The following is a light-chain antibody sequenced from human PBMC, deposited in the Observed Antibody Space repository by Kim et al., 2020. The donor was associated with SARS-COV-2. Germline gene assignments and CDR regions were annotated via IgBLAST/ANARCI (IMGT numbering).Light chain of an antibody. V-gene: IGLV3-1*01. CDR1: RLGDKY. Sequence: PGQTASITCSGNRLGDKYACWYQQKPGQSPVLVIYQDTKRPSGIPERFSGSNSGNTATLTISGTQAMDEADYYCQAWDSSTASVVFGGGTQLTFL. J-gene: IGLJ2*01. CDR2: QDT. CDR3: QAWDSSTASVV.